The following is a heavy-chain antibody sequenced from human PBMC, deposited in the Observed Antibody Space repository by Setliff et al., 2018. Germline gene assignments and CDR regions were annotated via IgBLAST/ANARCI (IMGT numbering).Heavy chain of an antibody. D-gene: IGHD7-27*01. J-gene: IGHJ3*01. CDR2: IHTMSGES. V-gene: IGHV7-4-1*02. CDR3: TRDLSNWGYDVLDAFDV. CDR1: GYTFTDYP. Sequence: ASVKVSCKASGYTFTDYPITWVRQAPGQGLEWMGWIHTMSGESTFAQGFTGRFVFSLDASVSTAYLQISSLKAEDSAVYYCTRDLSNWGYDVLDAFDVWGQGTMVTVSS.